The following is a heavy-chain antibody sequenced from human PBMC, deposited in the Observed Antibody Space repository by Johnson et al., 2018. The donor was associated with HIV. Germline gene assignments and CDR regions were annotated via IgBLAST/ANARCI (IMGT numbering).Heavy chain of an antibody. CDR2: IGTAGDT. V-gene: IGHV3-13*01. D-gene: IGHD3-16*02. Sequence: VQLVESGGGLVQPGGSLRLSCAASGFTFSSFEMHWVRLATGKSLEWVSAIGTAGDTYYPGSLKGRFTISRDNAKNSLYLQMNSLRVEDTALYYCARGGLGYQNIHEPFDIWGQGTMVTVSS. CDR1: GFTFSSFE. CDR3: ARGGLGYQNIHEPFDI. J-gene: IGHJ3*02.